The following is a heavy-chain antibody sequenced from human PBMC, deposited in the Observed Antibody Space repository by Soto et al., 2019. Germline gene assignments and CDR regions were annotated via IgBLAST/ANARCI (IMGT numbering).Heavy chain of an antibody. D-gene: IGHD6-19*01. CDR2: ISAYNGNT. J-gene: IGHJ6*02. Sequence: GASVKVSCKASGYTFTSYGISWVRQAPGQGLEWMGWISAYNGNTNYAQKLQGRVTMTTDTSTSTAYMELRSLRSDDTAVYYCARDTPTYSSGWYNYYYGMDVWGQGTTVTVSS. V-gene: IGHV1-18*01. CDR3: ARDTPTYSSGWYNYYYGMDV. CDR1: GYTFTSYG.